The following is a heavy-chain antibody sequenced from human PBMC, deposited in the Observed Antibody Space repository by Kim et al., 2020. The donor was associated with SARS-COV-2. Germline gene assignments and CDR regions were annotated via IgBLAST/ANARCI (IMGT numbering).Heavy chain of an antibody. D-gene: IGHD6-19*01. CDR3: ARRLSYNSGWYCFDY. CDR2: ISSGGSST. V-gene: IGHV3-23*03. CDR1: GFTFSSYA. Sequence: GGSLRLSCAASGFTFSSYAMSWVRQAPGKGLEWVSVISSGGSSTYYADSVKGRFTISRDNSKNTLYLQMNSLRAEDTAVYYCARRLSYNSGWYCFDYWGQGTLVTVSS. J-gene: IGHJ4*02.